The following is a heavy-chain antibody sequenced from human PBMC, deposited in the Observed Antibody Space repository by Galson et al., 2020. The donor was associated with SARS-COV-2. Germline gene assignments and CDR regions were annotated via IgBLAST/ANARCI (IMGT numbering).Heavy chain of an antibody. CDR3: ARDVGGSDDY. D-gene: IGHD1-26*01. CDR2: IYYSGST. V-gene: IGHV4-61*01. J-gene: IGHJ4*02. Sequence: SEILSLTCTVSAGSVSRGSYYWSWIRQPPGTGLEWIGYIYYSGSTNYNPSLKSRVTISVDTSKNQFSLKLSSVTAADSAVYYCARDVGGSDDYWGQGTLVTVSS. CDR1: AGSVSRGSYY.